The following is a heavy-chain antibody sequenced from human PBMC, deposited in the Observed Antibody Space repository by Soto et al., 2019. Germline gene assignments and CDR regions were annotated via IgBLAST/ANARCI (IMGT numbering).Heavy chain of an antibody. J-gene: IGHJ4*02. CDR3: AKDRDSSWFPDY. CDR1: GFIFSSHW. Sequence: PGGSLRLSCAASGFIFSSHWMHWVRQAPGKGLVGVSHIGPDGSNIWEADSVQGRFTISRDNARNRLYLQMDGRRAEDTAVYYCAKDRDSSWFPDYWGQGTLVTVSS. V-gene: IGHV3-74*01. CDR2: IGPDGSNI. D-gene: IGHD6-13*01.